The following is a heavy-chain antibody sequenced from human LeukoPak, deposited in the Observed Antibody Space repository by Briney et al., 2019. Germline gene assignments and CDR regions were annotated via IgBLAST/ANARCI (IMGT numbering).Heavy chain of an antibody. CDR2: IYSGGST. J-gene: IGHJ4*02. CDR1: GFTVSSNY. CDR3: VSFYETY. Sequence: SGGSLRLSCAASGFTVSSNYMSWVRQAPGKGLEWVSVIYSGGSTYYADSVKGRFTISKDNAKSTVYLQMNNLRAEDTAVYYCVSFYETYWGRGTLVTDSS. D-gene: IGHD2-2*01. V-gene: IGHV3-53*01.